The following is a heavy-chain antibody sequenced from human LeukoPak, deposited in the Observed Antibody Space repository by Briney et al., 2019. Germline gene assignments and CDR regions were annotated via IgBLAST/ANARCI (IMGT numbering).Heavy chain of an antibody. J-gene: IGHJ4*02. Sequence: SETLSLTCTVSGGSISSGDYYWSWIRQPPGSGLEWIGEIYHSGSTNYNPSLKSRVTISVDKSKNQFSLKLSSVTAADTAVYYCALMIWAESGVDYWGQGTLVTVSS. CDR3: ALMIWAESGVDY. CDR2: IYHSGST. CDR1: GGSISSGDYY. D-gene: IGHD3/OR15-3a*01. V-gene: IGHV4-39*07.